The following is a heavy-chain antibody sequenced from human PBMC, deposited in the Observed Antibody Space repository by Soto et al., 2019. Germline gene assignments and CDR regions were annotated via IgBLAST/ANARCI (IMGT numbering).Heavy chain of an antibody. CDR3: ARPLNNDYFGY. V-gene: IGHV1-8*02. CDR2: MNPNSGNT. J-gene: IGHJ4*02. Sequence: ASVKVSCKASGGTFSSYAISWVRQAPGQGLEWMGWMNPNSGNTGYAQKFQGRVTMTSDTSISTAYMELSSLRSEDTAVYYCARPLNNDYFGYWGQGTLVTVSS. CDR1: GGTFSSYA.